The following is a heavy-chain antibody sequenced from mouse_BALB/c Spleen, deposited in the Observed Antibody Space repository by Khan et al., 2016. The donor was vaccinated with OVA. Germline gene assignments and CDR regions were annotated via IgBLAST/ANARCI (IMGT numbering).Heavy chain of an antibody. D-gene: IGHD2-3*01. Sequence: EVQLQESGPGLVKPSQSLSLTCTVTGYSITSDYAWNWIRQFPGNKLEWMGYITYSGSTSYNPSLKSRISITRDTSKNQFFLQLNSVTTEDTATYYCARRGIYDGYSLYNAMDYWGQGTSVTVSS. J-gene: IGHJ4*01. CDR2: ITYSGST. V-gene: IGHV3-2*02. CDR1: GYSITSDYA. CDR3: ARRGIYDGYSLYNAMDY.